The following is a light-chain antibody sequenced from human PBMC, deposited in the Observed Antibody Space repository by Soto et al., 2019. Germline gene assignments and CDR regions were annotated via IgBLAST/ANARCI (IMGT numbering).Light chain of an antibody. J-gene: IGKJ5*01. CDR3: QQYNNWPPIT. Sequence: EIVMTQSPATLSVSPGERATISCRASQSVSSNLAWYQQKPGQAPRLLIYGASTRDTGIPARFSGSGSGTEFTLPISSLQSEDFAVYYCQQYNNWPPITFGQGTRLEIK. CDR2: GAS. V-gene: IGKV3-15*01. CDR1: QSVSSN.